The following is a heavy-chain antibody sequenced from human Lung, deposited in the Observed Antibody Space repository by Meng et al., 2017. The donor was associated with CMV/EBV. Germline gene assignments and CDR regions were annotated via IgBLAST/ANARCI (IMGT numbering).Heavy chain of an antibody. Sequence: LRLSCTVSGGSVSSGSYYWSWIRQPPGKGLEWIGYIYYSGSTNYNPSLKSRVTISVDTSKNQFSLKLSSVTAADTAVYYCARDYGWGAVTRYYYYGMDVWGQGTTVTVSS. D-gene: IGHD3-16*01. CDR1: GGSVSSGSYY. CDR2: IYYSGST. CDR3: ARDYGWGAVTRYYYYGMDV. J-gene: IGHJ6*02. V-gene: IGHV4-61*01.